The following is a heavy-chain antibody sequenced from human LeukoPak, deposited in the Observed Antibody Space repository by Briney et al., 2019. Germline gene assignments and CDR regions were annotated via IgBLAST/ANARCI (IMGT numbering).Heavy chain of an antibody. V-gene: IGHV4-38-2*02. Sequence: SETLSLTCTVSGGSISSYYWGWIRQPPGKGLEWIGSIYHSGSTYYNPSLKSRVTISVDTSKNQFSLKLSSVTAADTAVYYCARLGDIVVVPAAVGYWGQGTLVTVSS. J-gene: IGHJ4*02. CDR1: GGSISSYY. CDR2: IYHSGST. CDR3: ARLGDIVVVPAAVGY. D-gene: IGHD2-2*01.